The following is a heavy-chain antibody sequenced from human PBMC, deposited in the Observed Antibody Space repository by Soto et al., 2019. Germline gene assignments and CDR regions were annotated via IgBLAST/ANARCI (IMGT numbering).Heavy chain of an antibody. J-gene: IGHJ6*02. Sequence: ASVKVSCKXSGYTFTSYDINWVRQATGQGLEWMGWMNPNSGNTGYAQKFQGRVTMTRNTSISTAYMELSSLRSEDTAVYYCARQFVTIFGVVTQYGMDVWGQGTTVTVSS. D-gene: IGHD3-3*01. CDR1: GYTFTSYD. V-gene: IGHV1-8*01. CDR2: MNPNSGNT. CDR3: ARQFVTIFGVVTQYGMDV.